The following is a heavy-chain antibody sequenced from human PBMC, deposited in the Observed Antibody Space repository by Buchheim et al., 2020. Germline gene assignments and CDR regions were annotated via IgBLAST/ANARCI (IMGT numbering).Heavy chain of an antibody. V-gene: IGHV3-7*01. Sequence: EVQLVESGGGLVQPGGSLSLSCAASGFSFSSYWMSWVRQAPGKGLEWVASIKQDGHDKYYVDSLKGRFTISRDNAKTSLVLQIDSLRAEDTAVYYCARVSNWDLDHWGQGTL. J-gene: IGHJ4*02. CDR2: IKQDGHDK. CDR1: GFSFSSYW. D-gene: IGHD7-27*01. CDR3: ARVSNWDLDH.